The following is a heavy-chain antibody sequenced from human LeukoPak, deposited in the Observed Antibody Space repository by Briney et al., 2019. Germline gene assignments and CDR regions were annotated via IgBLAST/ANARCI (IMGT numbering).Heavy chain of an antibody. CDR2: IYHSGST. CDR1: GGSISSGAYY. D-gene: IGHD6-19*01. V-gene: IGHV4-30-2*01. J-gene: IGHJ4*02. CDR3: ARGTLAVAGTFGY. Sequence: PSQTLSLTCTVSGGSISSGAYYWTWIRQPPGKGLEWIGYIYHSGSTYYNPSLKSRVTISVDMSKDQFSLKLSSVTAADTAVYYCARGTLAVAGTFGYWGQGTLVTVSS.